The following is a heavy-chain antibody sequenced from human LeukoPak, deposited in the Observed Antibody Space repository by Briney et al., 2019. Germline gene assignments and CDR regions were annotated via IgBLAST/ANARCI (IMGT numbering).Heavy chain of an antibody. CDR3: TTLGNSGSSNY. CDR1: GFTFSNAW. V-gene: IGHV3-15*01. D-gene: IGHD3-10*01. J-gene: IGHJ4*02. CDR2: IKGNSDGGTE. Sequence: GGSLRLSCAASGFTFSNAWMSWVRQAPGKGLEWVGRIKGNSDGGTEDHAAPVKGRFTISRDESKNTLYLQMNSLKTEDTAVYYCTTLGNSGSSNYWGQGTLVTVSS.